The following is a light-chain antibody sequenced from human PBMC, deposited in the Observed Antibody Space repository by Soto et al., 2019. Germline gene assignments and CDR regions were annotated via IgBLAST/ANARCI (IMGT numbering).Light chain of an antibody. Sequence: DIPMTQSPSSLSASVGDRVTITCRASQSISSYLNWYQQKPGKAPKLLIYAASSLQSGVPSRFSGSGSGTDFTLTISSLQPEDFATYYCQQSYSTLFWTFGQGTKVEIK. J-gene: IGKJ1*01. CDR2: AAS. CDR3: QQSYSTLFWT. CDR1: QSISSY. V-gene: IGKV1-39*01.